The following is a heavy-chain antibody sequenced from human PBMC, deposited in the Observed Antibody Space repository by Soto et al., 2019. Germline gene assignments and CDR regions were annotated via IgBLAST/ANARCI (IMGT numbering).Heavy chain of an antibody. V-gene: IGHV1-58*01. J-gene: IGHJ4*02. CDR3: AADSSSYSATNLAY. CDR1: GFAFTSSA. D-gene: IGHD6-25*01. Sequence: ASVKVSCKASGFAFTSSAVQWVRQARGQRLEWIGWIVVGSGNTNYAQKFQERVTITRDMSTSTAYMELSSLRSEDKAVYYCAADSSSYSATNLAYWGKGTLVTVSS. CDR2: IVVGSGNT.